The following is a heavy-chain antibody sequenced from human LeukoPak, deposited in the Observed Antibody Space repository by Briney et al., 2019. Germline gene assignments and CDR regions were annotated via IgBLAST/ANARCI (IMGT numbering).Heavy chain of an antibody. V-gene: IGHV4-4*02. Sequence: TSGTLSLTCAVSGGSISSSNWWSWVRQTPGKGLEWIGEIYHSGSTNYNPSLQSRVTISVDTSKNQFSLNLTSVTAADTAVYYCARAPGGNPTTHYFDYWGQGTLVTVSS. CDR1: GGSISSSNW. D-gene: IGHD1-14*01. J-gene: IGHJ4*02. CDR3: ARAPGGNPTTHYFDY. CDR2: IYHSGST.